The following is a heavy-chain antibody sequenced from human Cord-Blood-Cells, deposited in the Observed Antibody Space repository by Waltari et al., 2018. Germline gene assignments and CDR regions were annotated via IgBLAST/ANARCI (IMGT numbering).Heavy chain of an antibody. J-gene: IGHJ3*02. CDR3: AGGVRGKDAFDI. D-gene: IGHD3-10*01. V-gene: IGHV4-38-2*01. Sequence: QVQLQESGPGLVKPSETLSLTCAVSGYSISSGYYWGWIRQPPGKGLEWIGSIYHRGRTYYTPALKTRVTISVDTSKNQFSLKLSSVTAAETAVYYCAGGVRGKDAFDIWGQGTMVTVSS. CDR1: GYSISSGYY. CDR2: IYHRGRT.